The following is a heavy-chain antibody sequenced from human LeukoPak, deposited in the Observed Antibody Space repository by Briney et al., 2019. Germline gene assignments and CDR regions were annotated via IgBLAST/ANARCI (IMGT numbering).Heavy chain of an antibody. CDR3: ARLVDYDNSGDPDIFDI. D-gene: IGHD3-22*01. J-gene: IGHJ3*02. V-gene: IGHV4-59*01. CDR2: INYSGRI. CDR1: SGFISSYY. Sequence: SETLSFTCIVSSGFISSYYWSWIRQTPGKGLEWIAFINYSGRIKYNPSLQSRGSISLDTSKNHFSLQLRSVMAADTAVYYCARLVDYDNSGDPDIFDIWGQGTIV.